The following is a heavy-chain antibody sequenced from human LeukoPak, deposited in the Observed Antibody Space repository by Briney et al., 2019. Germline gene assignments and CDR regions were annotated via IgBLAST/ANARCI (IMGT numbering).Heavy chain of an antibody. V-gene: IGHV4-38-2*01. Sequence: SETLSLTCAVSGYSISSGYYWGGRREPAGEGLGRIGSIYHSGSTYYNPSLKRRVTISVDTSKNQFSLKLSSVTAADTAVYYCARGSSSYDILTGYYGYWGQGTLVTVSS. D-gene: IGHD3-9*01. CDR3: ARGSSSYDILTGYYGY. CDR2: IYHSGST. J-gene: IGHJ4*02. CDR1: GYSISSGYY.